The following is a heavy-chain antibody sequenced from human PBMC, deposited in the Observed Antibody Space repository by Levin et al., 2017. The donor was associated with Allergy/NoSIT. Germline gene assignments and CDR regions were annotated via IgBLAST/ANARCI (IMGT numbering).Heavy chain of an antibody. CDR2: IYPTDSDT. CDR1: GYTFTSYW. V-gene: IGHV5-51*01. Sequence: GESLKISCKASGYTFTSYWIGWVRQMPGKGLEWMGIIYPTDSDTKYSPSFHGQVTISADKSISTAYLQWSSLKASDTAMYYCARALNGYYSSWYLDFWGQGTLVTVSS. J-gene: IGHJ4*02. CDR3: ARALNGYYSSWYLDF. D-gene: IGHD6-13*01.